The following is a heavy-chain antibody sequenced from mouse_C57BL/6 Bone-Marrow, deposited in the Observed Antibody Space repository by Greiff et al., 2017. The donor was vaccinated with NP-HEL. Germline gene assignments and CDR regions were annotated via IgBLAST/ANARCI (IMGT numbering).Heavy chain of an antibody. J-gene: IGHJ3*01. CDR1: GYAFSSYW. CDR2: IYPGDGDT. V-gene: IGHV1-80*01. Sequence: VQLQQSGAELVKPGASVKISCKASGYAFSSYWMNWVKQRPGKGLEWIGQIYPGDGDTNYNGKFKGKATLTADKSSSTAYMQLSSLTSEDSAVYFCARGPYYYGSSPWFAYWGQGTLVTVSA. D-gene: IGHD1-1*01. CDR3: ARGPYYYGSSPWFAY.